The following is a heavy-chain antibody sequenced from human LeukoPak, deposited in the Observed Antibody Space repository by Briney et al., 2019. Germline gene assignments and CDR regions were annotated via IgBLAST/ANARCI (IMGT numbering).Heavy chain of an antibody. J-gene: IGHJ4*02. CDR1: GFTFSSYW. V-gene: IGHV3-74*01. CDR2: INSDGGST. D-gene: IGHD4-17*01. CDR3: ARGDYGDLLDY. Sequence: GGSLRLSCAASGFTFSSYWMHWVRQAPGKGLVWVSRINSDGGSTSYADSVKGRFTISRDNAKNTLYLQMNSLRAEDTAVYYCARGDYGDLLDYWGQGTLVTVSS.